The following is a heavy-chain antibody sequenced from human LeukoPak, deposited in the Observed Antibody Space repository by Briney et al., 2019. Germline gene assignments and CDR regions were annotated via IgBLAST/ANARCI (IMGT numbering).Heavy chain of an antibody. CDR3: AKDFGYCINGVCYGTPFDY. V-gene: IGHV3-23*01. CDR2: ISGSGGST. D-gene: IGHD2-8*01. Sequence: GGSLGLSCAASGFTFSSYAMSWVRQAPGKGLEWVSGISGSGGSTYYADSVKGRFTISRDNSKNTLYLQMNSLRAEDTAVYYCAKDFGYCINGVCYGTPFDYWGQGTLVTVSS. CDR1: GFTFSSYA. J-gene: IGHJ4*02.